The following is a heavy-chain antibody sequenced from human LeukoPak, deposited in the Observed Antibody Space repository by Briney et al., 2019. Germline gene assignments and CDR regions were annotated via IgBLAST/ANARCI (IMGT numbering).Heavy chain of an antibody. V-gene: IGHV1-69*05. D-gene: IGHD6-6*01. CDR1: GGTFISYA. Sequence: ASVKVSCKASGGTFISYAISWVRQAPGQGLEWMGGIIPIFGTANYAQKFQGRVTITTDESTSTAYMELSSLRSEDTAVYYCASGIAARRDYYYYYYMDVWGKGTTVTVSS. CDR3: ASGIAARRDYYYYYYMDV. J-gene: IGHJ6*03. CDR2: IIPIFGTA.